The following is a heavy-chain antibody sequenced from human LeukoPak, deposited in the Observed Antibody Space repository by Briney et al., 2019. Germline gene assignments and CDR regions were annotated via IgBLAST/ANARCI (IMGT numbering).Heavy chain of an antibody. CDR3: ARGWLAETTVVTPYNY. Sequence: ASVKVSCKASGGTFSSYAISWVRQAPGQGLEWMGGITPIFRTPNYAQKFQGRVTITAVESMSTAYMELSSLRSEGTAVYYCARGWLAETTVVTPYNYWGQGTLVTVSS. CDR2: ITPIFRTP. CDR1: GGTFSSYA. D-gene: IGHD2-21*02. J-gene: IGHJ4*02. V-gene: IGHV1-69*13.